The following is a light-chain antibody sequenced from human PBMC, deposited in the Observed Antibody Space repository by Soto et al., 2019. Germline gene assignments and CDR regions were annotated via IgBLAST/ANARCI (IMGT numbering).Light chain of an antibody. J-gene: IGKJ4*01. Sequence: VLTQSPATLSLSPGGRATLSCGAIQSVSSTYIAWHQQRPGLAPRLLIYDASFRASGVPDRFSGSGSGTDFTLTISRLEPEDFAVYYCQHYGNYFTFGGGTKVDIK. V-gene: IGKV3D-20*01. CDR2: DAS. CDR3: QHYGNYFT. CDR1: QSVSSTY.